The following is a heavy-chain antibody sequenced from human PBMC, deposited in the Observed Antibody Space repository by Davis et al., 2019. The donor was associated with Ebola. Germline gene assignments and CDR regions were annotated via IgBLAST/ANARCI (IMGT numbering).Heavy chain of an antibody. D-gene: IGHD5-18*01. CDR2: INHSGST. V-gene: IGHV4-34*01. CDR3: ARGIRGYGNRVYYYYGMDV. Sequence: GSLKISCAASGFTFSSYWMSWIRQPPGKGLEWIGEINHSGSTNYNPSLKSRVTISVDTSKNQFSLKLSSVTAADTAVYYCARGIRGYGNRVYYYYGMDVWGQGTTVTVSS. J-gene: IGHJ6*02. CDR1: GFTFSSYW.